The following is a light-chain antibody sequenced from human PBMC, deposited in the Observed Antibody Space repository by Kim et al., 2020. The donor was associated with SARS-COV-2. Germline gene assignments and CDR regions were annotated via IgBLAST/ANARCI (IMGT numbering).Light chain of an antibody. J-gene: IGKJ3*01. Sequence: EIVLTQSPGTLSLSPGERATLSCRASQSVSSSYLAWYQQRPGQAPRLLIYSASTRATGIPDRCSGSGSGTDFTLTISRLETEEFAVYYCKHYGSSPRFTFGRGTKVDIK. CDR2: SAS. V-gene: IGKV3-20*01. CDR3: KHYGSSPRFT. CDR1: QSVSSSY.